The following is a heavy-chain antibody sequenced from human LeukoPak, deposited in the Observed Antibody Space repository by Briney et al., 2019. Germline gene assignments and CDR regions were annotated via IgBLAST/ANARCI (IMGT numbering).Heavy chain of an antibody. CDR3: ARDGAGYSSGP. CDR1: GFTLSSYS. V-gene: IGHV3-21*01. J-gene: IGHJ5*02. Sequence: PGGSLRLACAASGFTLSSYSMNWVRQAPGKGLEWVSSISSSSSYIYYADSVKGRFTISRDNAKNSLYLQMNSLRAEDTAVYYCARDGAGYSSGPWGQRTLVTVSS. CDR2: ISSSSSYI. D-gene: IGHD6-19*01.